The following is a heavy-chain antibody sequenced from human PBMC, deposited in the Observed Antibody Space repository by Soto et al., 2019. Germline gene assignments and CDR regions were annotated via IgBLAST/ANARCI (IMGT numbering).Heavy chain of an antibody. CDR3: EGQSYETRGYYDAY. V-gene: IGHV4-39*01. D-gene: IGHD3-22*01. CDR2: TNSTGNT. Sequence: QLLLQESGPGLVKPSETLSLTCTVSGGSSSSTIYYCGWIRQPPGKGLEWIGRTNSTGNTHYNPSIQGCVTMSADASKSHLSVTLSSVTAADTAVDYCEGQSYETRGYYDAYWGHGTLVTVSS. J-gene: IGHJ4*01. CDR1: GGSSSSTIYY.